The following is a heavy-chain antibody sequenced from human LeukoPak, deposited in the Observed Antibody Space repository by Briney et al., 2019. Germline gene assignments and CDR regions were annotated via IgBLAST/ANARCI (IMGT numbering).Heavy chain of an antibody. CDR1: GFTFSSYA. V-gene: IGHV3-11*01. Sequence: GGSLRLSCAASGFTFSSYAMSWIRQAPGKGLEWVSYISSSGSTIYYADSVKGRFTISRDNAKNSLYLQMNSLRAEDTAVYYCARMNYSSSRSSLAFDIWGQGTMVTVSS. CDR3: ARMNYSSSRSSLAFDI. D-gene: IGHD6-13*01. J-gene: IGHJ3*02. CDR2: ISSSGSTI.